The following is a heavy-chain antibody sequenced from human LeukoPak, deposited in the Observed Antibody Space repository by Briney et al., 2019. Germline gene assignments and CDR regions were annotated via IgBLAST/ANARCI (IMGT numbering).Heavy chain of an antibody. CDR2: VRRKVYGGTT. CDR3: TRGQGLYH. J-gene: IGHJ4*02. D-gene: IGHD2/OR15-2a*01. V-gene: IGHV3-49*03. CDR1: GFTFSDST. Sequence: GRSLRLSCAASGFTFSDSTMSWYRQAPGKGLEWVGFVRRKVYGGTTEYAASVKGRFTISRDDSKSIAYLQMDSLKTEDTAVYYCTRGQGLYHWGQGTLVTVSS.